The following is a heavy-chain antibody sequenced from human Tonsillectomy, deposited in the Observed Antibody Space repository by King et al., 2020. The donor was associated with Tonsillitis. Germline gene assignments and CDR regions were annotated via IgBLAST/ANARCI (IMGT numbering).Heavy chain of an antibody. CDR1: GYTFTSYG. J-gene: IGHJ6*02. CDR2: ISPYNGNT. D-gene: IGHD5-24*01. V-gene: IGHV1-18*01. CDR3: ARDEPLLIEMTRIDYYYYGFDV. Sequence: QLVQSGAEVKKPGASVKVSCKASGYTFTSYGISWVRQAPGQGLEWMGWISPYNGNTNYAQKFQGTVTMTTDTSTSTAYMELRSLRSDDTAVYYCARDEPLLIEMTRIDYYYYGFDVWGQGTTVTVSS.